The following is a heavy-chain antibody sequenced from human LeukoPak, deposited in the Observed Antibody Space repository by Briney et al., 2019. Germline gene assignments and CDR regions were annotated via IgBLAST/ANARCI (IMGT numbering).Heavy chain of an antibody. V-gene: IGHV4-59*01. J-gene: IGHJ5*02. CDR1: GGSISSYY. Sequence: SETLSLTCTVSGGSISSYYWSWIRQPPGKGLEWIGYIYYSGSTNYNPSLKSRVTISVDTSKNQFSLKLSSVTAADTAVYYCARLGSGTNNWFDPWGQGTLATVSS. CDR2: IYYSGST. D-gene: IGHD1-26*01. CDR3: ARLGSGTNNWFDP.